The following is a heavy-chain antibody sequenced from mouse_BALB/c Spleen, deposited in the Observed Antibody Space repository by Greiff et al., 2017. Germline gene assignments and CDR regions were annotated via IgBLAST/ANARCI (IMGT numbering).Heavy chain of an antibody. CDR1: GYTFTSYW. Sequence: LQQPGSELVRPGASVKLSCKASGYTFTSYWMHWVKQRHGPGLEWIGNIYHGSGSTNYDEKFKSKGTLTVDTSSSTAYMHLSSLTSEDSAVYYCTRDGNYVPFAYWGQGTLVTVSA. CDR3: TRDGNYVPFAY. V-gene: IGHV1S22*01. J-gene: IGHJ3*01. D-gene: IGHD2-1*01. CDR2: IYHGSGST.